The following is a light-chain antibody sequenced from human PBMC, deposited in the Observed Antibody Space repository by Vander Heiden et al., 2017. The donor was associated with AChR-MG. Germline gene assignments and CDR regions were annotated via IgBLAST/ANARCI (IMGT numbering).Light chain of an antibody. J-gene: IGLJ2*01. CDR2: KDS. CDR3: QAWDSSTNVV. Sequence: SYELTQPPSVSVSPGQTCSRPCSGDKLGDKYACWYQHKPGQYPVLVIYKDSKRPAGIPERFSGSNSGNTATLTISGTQAMDEADYYCQAWDSSTNVVFGGGTKLTVL. V-gene: IGLV3-1*01. CDR1: KLGDKY.